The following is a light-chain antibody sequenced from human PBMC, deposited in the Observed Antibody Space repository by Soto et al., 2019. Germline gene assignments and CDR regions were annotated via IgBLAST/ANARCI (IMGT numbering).Light chain of an antibody. V-gene: IGKV3-15*01. CDR3: QQYNNWRT. CDR1: QSVSSN. J-gene: IGKJ1*01. Sequence: EIVMTQSPATLSVSPGERATLSCRASQSVSSNLAWYQQKPGQAPRLLIYGASTGATGIPARFSGSGSGTEFTLTISSLQSEDFAVYYCQQYNNWRTFGQGTKV. CDR2: GAS.